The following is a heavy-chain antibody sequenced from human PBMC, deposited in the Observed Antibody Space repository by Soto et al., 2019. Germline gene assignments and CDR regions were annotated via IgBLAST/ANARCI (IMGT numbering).Heavy chain of an antibody. CDR3: ARGRYCLTGRCFPNWFDS. CDR2: IYKSTTT. Sequence: QVHLLESGPGLVKPSQTLSLTCSVSGDSISTVDYFWAWIRQPPGQALEFIGYIYKSTTTYYNPSVESRVATSLDTSKSQFSLNVTSVTAADTAVYFCARGRYCLTGRCFPNWFDSWGQGTLVTVSS. V-gene: IGHV4-30-4*01. D-gene: IGHD2-15*01. CDR1: GDSISTVDYF. J-gene: IGHJ5*01.